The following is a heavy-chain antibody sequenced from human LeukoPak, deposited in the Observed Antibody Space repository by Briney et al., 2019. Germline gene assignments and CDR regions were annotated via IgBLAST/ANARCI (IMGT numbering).Heavy chain of an antibody. CDR1: GFTFSSYG. CDR2: ISGSGGST. V-gene: IGHV3-23*01. J-gene: IGHJ5*02. Sequence: GGSLRLSCAASGFTFSSYGMSWVRQAPGKGLEWVSAISGSGGSTYYADSVKGRFTISRDNSKNTLYLQMNSLRAEDTAVYYCAKKLGGPGTKNWFDPWGQGTLVTVSS. D-gene: IGHD7-27*01. CDR3: AKKLGGPGTKNWFDP.